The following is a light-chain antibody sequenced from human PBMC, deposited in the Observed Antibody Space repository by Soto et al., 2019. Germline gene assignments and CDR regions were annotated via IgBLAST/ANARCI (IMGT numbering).Light chain of an antibody. J-gene: IGKJ1*01. V-gene: IGKV1-6*01. CDR1: QAIRND. Sequence: CRASQAIRNDLGWYQQKPGKAPRLLIYAISSLHSGVPSRFSGSGPGTDFTLTISSLQPEDFATYYCLQDNNYPWTFGQGTKVDIK. CDR2: AIS. CDR3: LQDNNYPWT.